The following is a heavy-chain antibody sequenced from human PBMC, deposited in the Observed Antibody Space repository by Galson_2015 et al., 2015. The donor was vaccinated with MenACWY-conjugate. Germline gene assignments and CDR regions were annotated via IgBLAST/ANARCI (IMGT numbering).Heavy chain of an antibody. CDR3: ARDNNWSFDS. CDR2: IKADGSFS. CDR1: GFTFNNYW. V-gene: IGHV3-74*01. D-gene: IGHD1-1*01. J-gene: IGHJ4*02. Sequence: SLRLSCAASGFTFNNYWMRWVRQPPGKGLEWMSYIKADGSFSNYADSVKGRFTISTDNAKNMVYLQMDGLGDEGTAVYFCARDNNWSFDSWGQGTLLTVSS.